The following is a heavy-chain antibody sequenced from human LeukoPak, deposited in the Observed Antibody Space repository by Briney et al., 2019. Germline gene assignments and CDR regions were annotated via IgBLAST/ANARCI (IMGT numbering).Heavy chain of an antibody. V-gene: IGHV4-34*01. J-gene: IGHJ3*02. Sequence: PSETLSLTCAVYGGSFSGYYWGWIRQPPGKPLEWIGSIYSSGSTYYNSSLQSRVIVIIDTPKNHFSLTLSSVTAADTAVYYCARSDGYGLVDIWGQGTMVTVSS. CDR3: ARSDGYGLVDI. D-gene: IGHD3-10*01. CDR1: GGSFSGYY. CDR2: IYSSGST.